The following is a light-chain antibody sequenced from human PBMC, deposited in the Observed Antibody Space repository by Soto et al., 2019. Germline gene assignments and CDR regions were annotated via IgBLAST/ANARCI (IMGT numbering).Light chain of an antibody. CDR1: SSDVGGYDY. CDR3: SSYAGSNHLV. Sequence: QSALTQPPAASGSPGQSVTSSCTGTSSDVGGYDYVSLYQQHPGKAPKRMIYEITKRPSGVPHRFSGSKSGNTASLTVSGLQAEDEADYYCSSYAGSNHLVFGGGTKLTVL. V-gene: IGLV2-8*01. CDR2: EIT. J-gene: IGLJ2*01.